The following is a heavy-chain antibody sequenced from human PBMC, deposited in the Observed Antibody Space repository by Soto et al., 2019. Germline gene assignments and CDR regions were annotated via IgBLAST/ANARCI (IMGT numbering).Heavy chain of an antibody. CDR1: GGTFSSYT. CDR2: IIPILGIA. D-gene: IGHD5-18*01. V-gene: IGHV1-69*02. Sequence: SVKVSCKASGGTFSSYTISWVRQAPGQGLEWMGRIIPILGIANYAQKFQGRVTITADKSTSTAYMELSSLRSEDTAVYYCARGGGYSYGYGPRGMDVWGQGTTVTVSS. CDR3: ARGGGYSYGYGPRGMDV. J-gene: IGHJ6*02.